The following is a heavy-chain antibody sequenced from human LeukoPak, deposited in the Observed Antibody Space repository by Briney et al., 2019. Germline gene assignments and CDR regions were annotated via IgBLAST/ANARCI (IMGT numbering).Heavy chain of an antibody. CDR1: GGSISSGSYY. CDR2: IYTSGST. CDR3: ARCGHSGYGGFDY. V-gene: IGHV4-61*02. Sequence: SETLSLTCTVSGGSISSGSYYWSWIRQPAGKGLEWIGRIYTSGSTNYNPSLKSRVTISVDTSKNQFSLKLSSVTAADTAVYYCARCGHSGYGGFDYWGQGTLVTVSS. D-gene: IGHD5-12*01. J-gene: IGHJ4*02.